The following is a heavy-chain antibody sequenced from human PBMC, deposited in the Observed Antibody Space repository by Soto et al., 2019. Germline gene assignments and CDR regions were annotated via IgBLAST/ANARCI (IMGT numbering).Heavy chain of an antibody. CDR1: GGTISSYP. J-gene: IGHJ4*02. CDR3: ARDASGFSGSHYIDYFTY. V-gene: IGHV1-69*04. CDR2: IIPILGIA. D-gene: IGHD1-26*01. Sequence: SVKVSCKASGGTISSYPISWVRQAPGQGLEWMGRIIPILGIANYAQKFQGRVTITADKSTSTAYMELSSLRSEDTAVYYCARDASGFSGSHYIDYFTYGGRGALVTVSS.